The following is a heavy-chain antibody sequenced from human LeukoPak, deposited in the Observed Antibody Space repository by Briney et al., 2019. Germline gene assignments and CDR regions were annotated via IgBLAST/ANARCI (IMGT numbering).Heavy chain of an antibody. CDR1: GFTFSSYA. CDR2: ISYHGNNK. V-gene: IGHV3-30*04. CDR3: ARCPESSGYYYELDS. Sequence: GRSLRLSCAASGFTFSSYAMHWVRQAPGKGLEWVAVISYHGNNKYYADSVKGRFTISRDNSKNTLYLQMNSLRAEDTAVYYCARCPESSGYYYELDSWGQGTLVTVSS. J-gene: IGHJ4*02. D-gene: IGHD3-22*01.